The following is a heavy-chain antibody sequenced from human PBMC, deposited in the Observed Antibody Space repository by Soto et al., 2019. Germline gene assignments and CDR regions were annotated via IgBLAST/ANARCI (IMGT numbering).Heavy chain of an antibody. CDR2: IWVTGGST. CDR3: AKDIGTRYCSGDAFYSGGRAY. CDR1: GFTFSSYA. V-gene: IGHV3-23*01. J-gene: IGHJ4*02. Sequence: EVQMLESGGGLVQPGGSLRLYCEASGFTFSSYAMSWVRQAPGKGLEWVSAIWVTGGSTLYADSVKGRFTISRDNSKNTLYLHMHSLRAEDTAVYYCAKDIGTRYCSGDAFYSGGRAYWGQGTMVTVSS. D-gene: IGHD2-15*01.